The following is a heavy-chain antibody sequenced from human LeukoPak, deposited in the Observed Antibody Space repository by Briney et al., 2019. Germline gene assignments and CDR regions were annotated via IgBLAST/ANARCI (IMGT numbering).Heavy chain of an antibody. V-gene: IGHV3-7*01. J-gene: IGHJ4*02. Sequence: SGGSLRLSCAASQFTFSSYWMSWVRQAPGKGPEWVANINQDGSEKYYVDSVKGRFTISRDNAKNSLYLQMNSLRAEDTAVYYCARDKSVYYDTSGSRFDYWGQGTLVTVSS. CDR3: ARDKSVYYDTSGSRFDY. CDR2: INQDGSEK. CDR1: QFTFSSYW. D-gene: IGHD3-22*01.